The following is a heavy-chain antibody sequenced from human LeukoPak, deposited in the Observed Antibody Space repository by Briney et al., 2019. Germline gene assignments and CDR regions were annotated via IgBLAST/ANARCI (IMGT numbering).Heavy chain of an antibody. Sequence: PSETLSLTCTVSGGSISSYYWSWIRQPAGKGLEWIGRIYTSGSTNYNPSLKSRVTMSVDTSKNQFSLKLSSVTAADTAVYYCARDRYNWNDVWWFDPWGQGTLVTVSS. D-gene: IGHD1-1*01. CDR1: GGSISSYY. J-gene: IGHJ5*02. CDR2: IYTSGST. V-gene: IGHV4-4*07. CDR3: ARDRYNWNDVWWFDP.